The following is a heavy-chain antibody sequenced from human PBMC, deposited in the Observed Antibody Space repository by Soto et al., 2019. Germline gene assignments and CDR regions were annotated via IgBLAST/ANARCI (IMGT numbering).Heavy chain of an antibody. CDR2: IYYSGST. Sequence: PSETLSLTCTVSGGSISSYYWSWIRQPPGKGLEWIGYIYYSGSTNYNPSLKSRVTISVDTSKNQFSLKLSSVTAADTAVYYCARDSPYCSGGSCSSVYFDYWGQGTLVTVPS. CDR3: ARDSPYCSGGSCSSVYFDY. CDR1: GGSISSYY. J-gene: IGHJ4*02. D-gene: IGHD2-15*01. V-gene: IGHV4-59*01.